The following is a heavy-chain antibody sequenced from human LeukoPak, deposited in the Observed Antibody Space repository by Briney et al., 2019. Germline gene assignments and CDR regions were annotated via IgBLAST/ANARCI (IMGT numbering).Heavy chain of an antibody. Sequence: ASVKVSCKASGGTFSSYAISWVRQAPGQGLEWMGGIIPIFGTANYAQKFQGRVTMTRDMSTSTVYMELSSLRSEDTAVYYCARQGPEIAAAGTFDYWGQGTLVTVSS. CDR2: IIPIFGTA. V-gene: IGHV1-69*05. CDR3: ARQGPEIAAAGTFDY. CDR1: GGTFSSYA. J-gene: IGHJ4*02. D-gene: IGHD6-13*01.